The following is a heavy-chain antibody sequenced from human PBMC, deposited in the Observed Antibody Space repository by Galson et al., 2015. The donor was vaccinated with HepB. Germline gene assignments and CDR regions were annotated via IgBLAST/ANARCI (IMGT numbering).Heavy chain of an antibody. CDR2: SKRKSNGGTT. CDR1: GFIFSDAW. J-gene: IGHJ4*02. Sequence: SLRLSCAGSGFIFSDAWLTWVRQAPGKGLEWVGRSKRKSNGGTTDYTATVKGRFIISRDDSKSTMYRQMKSLTTEDTAVYYCTSDSNGWGYGYADDYWGPGTLVTVSS. D-gene: IGHD5-18*01. CDR3: TSDSNGWGYGYADDY. V-gene: IGHV3-15*05.